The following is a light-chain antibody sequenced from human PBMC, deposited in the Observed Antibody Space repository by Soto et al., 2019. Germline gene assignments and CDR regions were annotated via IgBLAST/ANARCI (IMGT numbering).Light chain of an antibody. CDR2: GAS. V-gene: IGKV3-15*01. Sequence: ETVMTQSPATLSVSPGERATLSCRAGQSVSTTLAWYQQKPGQAPRLLIYGASTRATGFPARFSGSGSGADFTLTISSLQSEDFAVYYCQQYDNWPWTFGQGTKVDIK. J-gene: IGKJ1*01. CDR3: QQYDNWPWT. CDR1: QSVSTT.